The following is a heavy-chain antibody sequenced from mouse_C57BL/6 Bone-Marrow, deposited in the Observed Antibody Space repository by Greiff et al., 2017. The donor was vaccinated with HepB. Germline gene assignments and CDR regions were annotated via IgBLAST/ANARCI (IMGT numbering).Heavy chain of an antibody. CDR2: IDPSDSYT. D-gene: IGHD3-2*02. Sequence: QVQLQQPGAELVMPGASVKLSCKASGYTFTSYWMHWVKQRPGQGLEWIGEIDPSDSYTNYNQKFKGKSTLTVDKSSSTAYMQLSSLTSEDAAVYDYARWAAQATVRAMDYWGQGTSVTVTS. CDR3: ARWAAQATVRAMDY. CDR1: GYTFTSYW. J-gene: IGHJ4*01. V-gene: IGHV1-69*01.